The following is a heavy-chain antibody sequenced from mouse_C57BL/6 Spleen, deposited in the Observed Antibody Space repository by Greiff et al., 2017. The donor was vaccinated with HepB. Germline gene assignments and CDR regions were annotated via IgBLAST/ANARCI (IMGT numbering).Heavy chain of an antibody. J-gene: IGHJ2*01. V-gene: IGHV5-17*01. CDR2: ISSGSSTI. CDR1: GFTFSDYG. CDR3: AKEYYGSSYYVDY. D-gene: IGHD1-1*01. Sequence: EVQLVESGGGLVKPGGSLKLSCAASGFTFSDYGMHWVRQAPEKGLEWVAYISSGSSTIYYADTVKGRFTISRDNAKNTLFLQMTSLRSEDTAMYYCAKEYYGSSYYVDYWGQGTTLTVAS.